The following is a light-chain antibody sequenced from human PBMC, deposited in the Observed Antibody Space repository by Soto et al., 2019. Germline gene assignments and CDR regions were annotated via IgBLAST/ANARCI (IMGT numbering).Light chain of an antibody. CDR1: SSDIGGYTY. J-gene: IGLJ1*01. CDR3: SSYTISSTYV. CDR2: EVS. Sequence: QSVLAQPASVSGSPGQSITISCTGTSSDIGGYTYVSWYQQHPGKAPNLLIYEVSNRPSGVSNRFSGSKSDNTASLTISGLQAEDEADYYCSSYTISSTYVFGTGTKGTVL. V-gene: IGLV2-14*01.